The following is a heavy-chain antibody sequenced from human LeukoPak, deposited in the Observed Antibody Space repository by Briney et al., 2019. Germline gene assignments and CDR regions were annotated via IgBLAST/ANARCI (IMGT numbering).Heavy chain of an antibody. V-gene: IGHV1-8*01. CDR2: MNPNSGNT. Sequence: ASVKVSCKASGYTFTSYDIDWVRQATGQGLEWMGWMNPNSGNTGYAQKFQGRVTMTRNTSISTAYMELSSLRSEDTAVYYCARTSSRVAAAGKRAFGYWGQGTLVTVSS. J-gene: IGHJ4*02. CDR1: GYTFTSYD. D-gene: IGHD6-13*01. CDR3: ARTSSRVAAAGKRAFGY.